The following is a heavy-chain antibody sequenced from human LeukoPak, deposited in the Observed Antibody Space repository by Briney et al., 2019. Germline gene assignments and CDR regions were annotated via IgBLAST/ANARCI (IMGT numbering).Heavy chain of an antibody. CDR3: AREGGDILTGYYDY. D-gene: IGHD3-9*01. V-gene: IGHV1-69*06. Sequence: SVKVSCKASGGTFSSYAISWVRQAPGQGLEWMGGIIPIFGTANYAQKFQGRVTITADKSTSTAYMELSSLRSEDTAVYYCAREGGDILTGYYDYWGQGTLVTVSS. J-gene: IGHJ4*02. CDR1: GGTFSSYA. CDR2: IIPIFGTA.